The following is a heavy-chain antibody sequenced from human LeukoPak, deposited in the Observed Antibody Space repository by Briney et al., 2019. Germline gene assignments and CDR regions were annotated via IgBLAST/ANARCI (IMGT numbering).Heavy chain of an antibody. J-gene: IGHJ4*02. V-gene: IGHV1-3*01. CDR3: AIGYCSGGSCYVFDY. Sequence: ASVKVSCKASGYTFSSYAMHWVRQAPGQRLEWMGWINAGNGNTKYSQKFQGRVTITRDTSASTAYMELSSLRSEDTAVYYCAIGYCSGGSCYVFDYWDQGTLVTVSS. CDR2: INAGNGNT. D-gene: IGHD2-15*01. CDR1: GYTFSSYA.